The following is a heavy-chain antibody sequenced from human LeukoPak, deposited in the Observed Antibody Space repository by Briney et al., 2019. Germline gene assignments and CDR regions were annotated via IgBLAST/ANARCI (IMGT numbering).Heavy chain of an antibody. V-gene: IGHV4-34*01. J-gene: IGHJ4*02. CDR1: GGSFSGYY. CDR2: INHSGST. Sequence: SETLSLTCAVYGGSFSGYYWSWIRQPPGKGLEWIGEINHSGSTNYNPSLKSRVTISVDMAKNQFSLKLSSVTAADTAVYYCARDTLTAAGMYYFDYWGQGTLVTVSS. D-gene: IGHD6-13*01. CDR3: ARDTLTAAGMYYFDY.